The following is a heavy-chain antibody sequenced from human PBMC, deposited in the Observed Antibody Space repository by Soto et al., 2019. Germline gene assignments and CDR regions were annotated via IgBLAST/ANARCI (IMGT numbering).Heavy chain of an antibody. D-gene: IGHD4-4*01. Sequence: GEALKISCKRSGYTFTDYWMGWVRQLPGKGLDLMGIIYPCDSDTRYSASFQGHVTITVDKSTSPDYLQWNALKASDTAMYYCARHISNSRYYYYAMDVWGQGTTVTVSS. CDR3: ARHISNSRYYYYAMDV. CDR2: IYPCDSDT. J-gene: IGHJ6*02. CDR1: GYTFTDYW. V-gene: IGHV5-51*01.